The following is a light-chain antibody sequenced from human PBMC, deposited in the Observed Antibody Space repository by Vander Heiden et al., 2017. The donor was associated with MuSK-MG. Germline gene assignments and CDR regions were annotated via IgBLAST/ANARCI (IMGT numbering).Light chain of an antibody. CDR2: GKN. CDR1: SLRSYY. CDR3: NSPDNSSNHLGV. V-gene: IGLV3-19*01. Sequence: SSELTQDPAVSVALGPTVRITCQGDSLRSYYASWYQQKPGQAPVLVIYGKNTRPSGVPARFSGASSGHTAYLPINGAQAEDEADYYWNSPDNSSNHLGVVGGGTKLTVL. J-gene: IGLJ2*01.